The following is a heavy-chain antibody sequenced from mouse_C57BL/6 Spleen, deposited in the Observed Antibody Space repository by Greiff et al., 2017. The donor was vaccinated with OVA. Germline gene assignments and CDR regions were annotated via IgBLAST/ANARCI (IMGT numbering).Heavy chain of an antibody. CDR3: AKVGGYYAMDY. D-gene: IGHD1-1*02. V-gene: IGHV5-17*01. CDR1: GFTFSDYG. J-gene: IGHJ4*01. Sequence: VQLQQSGGGLVKPGGSLKLSCAASGFTFSDYGMHWVRQAPEKGLEWVAYISSGSSTIYYADTVKGRFTISRDNAKNTLFLQMTSLRSEDTAMYYCAKVGGYYAMDYWGQGTSVTVSS. CDR2: ISSGSSTI.